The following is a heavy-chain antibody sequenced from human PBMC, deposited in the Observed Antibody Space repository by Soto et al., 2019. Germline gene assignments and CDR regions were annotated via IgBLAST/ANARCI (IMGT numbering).Heavy chain of an antibody. J-gene: IGHJ4*02. CDR3: ARGRFPITIFGVVSADQMYYFDY. D-gene: IGHD3-3*01. CDR2: IYYSGST. Sequence: SETLSLTCTVSGGSISSGGYYWSWIRQHPGKGLEWIGYIYYSGSTYYNPSLKSRVTISVDTSKNQFSLKLSSVTAADTAVYYCARGRFPITIFGVVSADQMYYFDYWGQGTLVTVSS. CDR1: GGSISSGGYY. V-gene: IGHV4-31*03.